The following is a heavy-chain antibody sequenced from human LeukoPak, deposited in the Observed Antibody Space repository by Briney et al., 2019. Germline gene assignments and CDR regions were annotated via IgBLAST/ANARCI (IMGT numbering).Heavy chain of an antibody. Sequence: PSETLSLTCTVSGGSISSGSYYWSWIRQPAGKGLEWIGRVYTSGSTYYNPSLKSRVTISVDTSKNQFSLKLSSVTAADTAVYYCARGYCSGGSCYFDYWGQGTLVTVSS. V-gene: IGHV4-61*02. D-gene: IGHD2-15*01. CDR3: ARGYCSGGSCYFDY. CDR2: VYTSGST. J-gene: IGHJ4*02. CDR1: GGSISSGSYY.